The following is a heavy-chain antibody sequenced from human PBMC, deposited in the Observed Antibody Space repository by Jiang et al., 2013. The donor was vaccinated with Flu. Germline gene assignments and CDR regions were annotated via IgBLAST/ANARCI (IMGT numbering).Heavy chain of an antibody. V-gene: IGHV4-61*08. CDR2: IYYSGNT. CDR3: ARNKLGIEDDAFDI. J-gene: IGHJ3*02. D-gene: IGHD7-27*01. CDR1: GGSISSGGYY. Sequence: SGPGLVKPSQTLSLTCTVSGGSISSGGYYWSWIRQHPGKGLEWIGYIYYSGNTNYNPSLKSRLTISVDTSKNQFSLKLSSVTAADTALYYCARNKLGIEDDAFDIWGQGDNGHRLF.